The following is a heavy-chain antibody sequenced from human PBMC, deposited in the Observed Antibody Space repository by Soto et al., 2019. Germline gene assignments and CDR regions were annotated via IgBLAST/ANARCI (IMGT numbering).Heavy chain of an antibody. CDR3: ATLFSSGSSLDY. CDR2: INSDGSTT. Sequence: EVQLVESGGGLVQPGWSLRLSCGASGFTLRSYWMHWVRQAPGKGLVWVSNINSDGSTTNYADSVKGRFTISRDNAKNTLYLQMNRLRADDSAVYFCATLFSSGSSLDYWGQGTLVPVSS. J-gene: IGHJ4*02. D-gene: IGHD3-10*01. CDR1: GFTLRSYW. V-gene: IGHV3-74*01.